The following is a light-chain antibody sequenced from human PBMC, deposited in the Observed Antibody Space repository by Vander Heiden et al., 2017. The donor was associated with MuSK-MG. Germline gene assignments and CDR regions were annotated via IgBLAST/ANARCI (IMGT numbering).Light chain of an antibody. Sequence: SYDLTQPPSVSVSPGQPATIACSGDKLGNKYASWFQQKAGQSPVLIIFQKDKRTSGIPERFSGSNSGNTATLTISGAQPMDEADYYCQAWDSSAAVFGGGTKVTV. CDR2: QKD. CDR1: KLGNKY. J-gene: IGLJ2*01. V-gene: IGLV3-1*01. CDR3: QAWDSSAAV.